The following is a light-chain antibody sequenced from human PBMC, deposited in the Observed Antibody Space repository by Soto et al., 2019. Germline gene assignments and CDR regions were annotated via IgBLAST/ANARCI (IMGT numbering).Light chain of an antibody. CDR3: AAWDDSLRGVV. J-gene: IGLJ3*02. CDR2: GNS. CDR1: SSNVGFNA. V-gene: IGLV1-47*02. Sequence: AVVTQPPSASGAPGQRVTLSCVGGSSNVGFNAVNWYQQIPGAAPKLLMHGNSQRPSGVPDRFSGSKSGTSASLAIIGLRTEDEAHYYCAAWDDSLRGVVFGGGTKLTVL.